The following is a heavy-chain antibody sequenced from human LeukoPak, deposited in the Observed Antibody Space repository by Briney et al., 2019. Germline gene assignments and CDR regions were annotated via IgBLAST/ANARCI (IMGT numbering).Heavy chain of an antibody. CDR1: GGSISSYY. J-gene: IGHJ2*01. CDR2: IYYSGST. Sequence: SETLSLTCTVSGGSISSYYWSWIRQPPGKGLEWIGYIYYSGSTNYNPSLKSRVTTSVDTSKNQFSLKLSSVTAADTAVYYCARHRGYSYGYHWYFDLWGRGTLVTVSS. D-gene: IGHD5-18*01. V-gene: IGHV4-59*08. CDR3: ARHRGYSYGYHWYFDL.